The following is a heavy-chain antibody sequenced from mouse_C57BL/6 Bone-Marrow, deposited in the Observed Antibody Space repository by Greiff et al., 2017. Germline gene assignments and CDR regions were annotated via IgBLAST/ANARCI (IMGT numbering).Heavy chain of an antibody. V-gene: IGHV1-19*01. J-gene: IGHJ3*01. CDR1: GYTFTDYY. D-gene: IGHD3-3*01. CDR3: ARGGDVGAY. Sequence: EVQLQQSGPVLVKPGASVKMSCKASGYTFTDYYMNWVKQSHGKSLEWIGVINPYNGGTSYNQKFKGKATLTVDKSSSTAYMELNSLTSEDSAVSYWARGGDVGAYWGQGTLVTVSA. CDR2: INPYNGGT.